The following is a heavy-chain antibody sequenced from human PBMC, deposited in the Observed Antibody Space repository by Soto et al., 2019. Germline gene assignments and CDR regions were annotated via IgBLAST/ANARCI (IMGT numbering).Heavy chain of an antibody. CDR3: TRGPRPSSAGTGAY. J-gene: IGHJ4*02. CDR1: GFAFYAYW. V-gene: IGHV3-74*01. D-gene: IGHD6-13*01. CDR2: IDYDGTTT. Sequence: PGGSLRLSCVASGFAFYAYWIHFFRQVPGEGPVWVSRIDYDGTTTTYADSVKGRFTISRDNAKNTLYLQMNSLRAEDTGVYYCTRGPRPSSAGTGAYWGQGTLVTVSS.